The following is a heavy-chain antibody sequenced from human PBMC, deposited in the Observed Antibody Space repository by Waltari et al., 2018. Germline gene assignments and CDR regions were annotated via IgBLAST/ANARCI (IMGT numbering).Heavy chain of an antibody. D-gene: IGHD3-22*01. CDR2: IANRANSYIT. CDR3: VRGGYYYDSNGGYFQF. J-gene: IGHJ1*01. Sequence: VQLVESGGGLVHPGGSLRVSCVVSGSFFADYSMDRFRQAPGKAPEWVGRIANRANSYITEYPASMKGRFTISREDSKNLLFLQMTDLKSEDTAIYYCVRGGYYYDSNGGYFQFWGRGTLVTVSS. V-gene: IGHV3-72*01. CDR1: GSFFADYS.